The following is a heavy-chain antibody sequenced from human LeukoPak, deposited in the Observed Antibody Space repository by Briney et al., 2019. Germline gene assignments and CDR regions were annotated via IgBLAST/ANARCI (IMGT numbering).Heavy chain of an antibody. Sequence: PSETLSLTCTVSGGSISSYYWSWIRQPPGKGLEWIGNIYDRGSTKYNPSLKSRVTTSVDTSKNQFSLRLSSVTAADTAVYYCARGRTFDNWGQGTLVTVSS. J-gene: IGHJ4*02. V-gene: IGHV4-59*01. CDR3: ARGRTFDN. CDR1: GGSISSYY. CDR2: IYDRGST.